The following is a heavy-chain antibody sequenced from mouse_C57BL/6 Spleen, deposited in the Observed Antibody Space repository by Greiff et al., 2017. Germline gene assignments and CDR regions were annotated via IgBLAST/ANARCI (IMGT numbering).Heavy chain of an antibody. D-gene: IGHD2-4*01. Sequence: EVMLVESGGGLVKPGGSLKLSCAASGFTFSDYGMHWVRQAPEKGLEWVAYISSGSSTIYYADTVKGRFTISRDNAKNTLFLQMTSLRSEDTAMYYCAREGFYYDYDGEYAMDYWGQGTSVTVSS. J-gene: IGHJ4*01. CDR1: GFTFSDYG. CDR2: ISSGSSTI. CDR3: AREGFYYDYDGEYAMDY. V-gene: IGHV5-17*01.